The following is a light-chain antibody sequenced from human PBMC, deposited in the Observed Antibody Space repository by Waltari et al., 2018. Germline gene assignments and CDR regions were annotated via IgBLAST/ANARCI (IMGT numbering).Light chain of an antibody. Sequence: EIVLTQSPGTPSLSPGESATSPCRASHVVYDNYLAWYQKKPGQAPRPLIYGASSRPAGIPDRFTGSASGTDFTLTIIRLEPEDFAVYYCQQYGSSPLTFGQGTKVEVK. J-gene: IGKJ1*01. CDR3: QQYGSSPLT. V-gene: IGKV3-20*01. CDR1: HVVYDNY. CDR2: GAS.